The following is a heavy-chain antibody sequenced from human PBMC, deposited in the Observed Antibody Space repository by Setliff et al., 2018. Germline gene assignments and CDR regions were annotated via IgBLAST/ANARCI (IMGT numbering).Heavy chain of an antibody. D-gene: IGHD3-9*01. CDR1: GGTFSSYA. V-gene: IGHV1-69*13. CDR3: ARDEGSVYDILTRNWFDP. Sequence: SVKVSCKASGGTFSSYAISWVRQAPGQGLEWMGGIIPIFGTANYAQKFQGRVTITADESTSTAYMELSSLRSEDTAVYYCARDEGSVYDILTRNWFDPWGQGTLVTVSS. CDR2: IIPIFGTA. J-gene: IGHJ5*02.